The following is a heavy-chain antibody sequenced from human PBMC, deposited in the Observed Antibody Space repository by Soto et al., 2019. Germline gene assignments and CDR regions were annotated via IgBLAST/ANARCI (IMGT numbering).Heavy chain of an antibody. CDR1: GFTFSSYA. CDR3: AKVRDYDFWSGYHAPYYGMDV. V-gene: IGHV3-23*01. CDR2: ISGSGGST. Sequence: PGGSLRLSCAASGFTFSSYAMSWVRQGPGKGLEWASAISGSGGSTYYADSVKGRFTISRDNSKNTLYLQMNSLRAEDTAVYYCAKVRDYDFWSGYHAPYYGMDVWGQGTTVTVSS. D-gene: IGHD3-3*01. J-gene: IGHJ6*02.